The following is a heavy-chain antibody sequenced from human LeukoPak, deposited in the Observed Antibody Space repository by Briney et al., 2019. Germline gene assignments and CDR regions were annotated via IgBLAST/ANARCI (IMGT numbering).Heavy chain of an antibody. J-gene: IGHJ4*02. CDR1: GSSISNYY. D-gene: IGHD3-16*01. CDR3: ARTSPGLGYHFDY. CDR2: IYYSGST. V-gene: IGHV4-59*01. Sequence: KPSETLSLTCTVSGSSISNYYWSWIRQPPGKGLEWIGYIYYSGSTNYNPSLKSRVTISVDTSKNQFSLKLSSVTAADTAVYYCARTSPGLGYHFDYWGQGTLVTVSS.